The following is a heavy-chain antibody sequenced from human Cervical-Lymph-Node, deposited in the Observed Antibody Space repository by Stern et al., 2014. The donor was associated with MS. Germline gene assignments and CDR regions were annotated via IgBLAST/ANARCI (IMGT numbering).Heavy chain of an antibody. V-gene: IGHV4-61*02. CDR3: AREWIYEVSWFDS. CDR2: IYSTGRV. Sequence: VQLEGSGPGLVKPSPTLSLTCTVSGGSISSGSHYWSWIRQPAGKGLEWVGRIYSTGRVDYTPAFKGRVTMSVDTSKDQFSLELRSVTAADTAMYYCAREWIYEVSWFDSWGQGSLVIVSS. CDR1: GGSISSGSHY. J-gene: IGHJ5*01. D-gene: IGHD5/OR15-5a*01.